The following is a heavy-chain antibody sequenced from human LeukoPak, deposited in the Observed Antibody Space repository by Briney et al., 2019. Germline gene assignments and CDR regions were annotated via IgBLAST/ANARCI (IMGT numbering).Heavy chain of an antibody. CDR1: GGSFSGYY. V-gene: IGHV4-34*01. CDR2: INHSGST. Sequence: PSETLSPTCAVYGGSFSGYYWSWIRQPPGKGLEWIGEINHSGSTNYNPSLKSRVTISVDTSKNQFSLKLSSVTAADTAVYYCARSSNYYDSSGYYYAWFDPWGQGTLVTVSS. D-gene: IGHD3-22*01. CDR3: ARSSNYYDSSGYYYAWFDP. J-gene: IGHJ5*02.